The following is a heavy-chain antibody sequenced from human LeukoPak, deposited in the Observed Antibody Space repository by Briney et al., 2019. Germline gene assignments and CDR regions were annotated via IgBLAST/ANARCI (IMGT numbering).Heavy chain of an antibody. D-gene: IGHD2-15*01. CDR3: ARRYCSGGSCYSDRGAFDI. J-gene: IGHJ3*02. V-gene: IGHV4-38-2*02. CDR2: IYTSGST. CDR1: GYSISSGYY. Sequence: SETLSLTCTVSGYSISSGYYWGWIRQPPGKGLEWIGHIYTSGSTNYNPSLKSRVTISVDTSKNQFSLKLSSVTAADTAVYYCARRYCSGGSCYSDRGAFDIWGQGTMVTVSS.